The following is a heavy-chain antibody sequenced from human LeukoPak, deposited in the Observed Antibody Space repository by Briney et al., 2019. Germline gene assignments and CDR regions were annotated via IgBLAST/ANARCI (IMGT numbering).Heavy chain of an antibody. CDR2: ISKDANGI. D-gene: IGHD6-19*01. J-gene: IGHJ2*01. Sequence: GGSLRLSCEVSGFIFSEYWMHWVRQGPGRGLEWVSRISKDANGIHYASSVEGRFTISRDNARNKVFLHMNNLRVEDTAVYYCVREAPLAGDWYFDRWGRGSLVTVSS. CDR1: GFIFSEYW. V-gene: IGHV3-74*01. CDR3: VREAPLAGDWYFDR.